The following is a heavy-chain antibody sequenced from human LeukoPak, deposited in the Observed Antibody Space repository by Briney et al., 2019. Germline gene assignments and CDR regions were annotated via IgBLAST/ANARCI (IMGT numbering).Heavy chain of an antibody. J-gene: IGHJ4*02. D-gene: IGHD1-26*01. V-gene: IGHV3-53*01. Sequence: GGSLRLSCAASGFSVSSNYMSWVRQAPGKGLDWVSVIYSGGSTYYADSVRGRFTISRDNAKNSLYLQMNSLRAEDTAVYYCARDRYSDTANFDNWGQGTLVAVSS. CDR3: ARDRYSDTANFDN. CDR1: GFSVSSNY. CDR2: IYSGGST.